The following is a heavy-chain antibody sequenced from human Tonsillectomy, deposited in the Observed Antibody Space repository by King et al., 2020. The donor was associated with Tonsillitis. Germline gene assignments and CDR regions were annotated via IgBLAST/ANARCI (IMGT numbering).Heavy chain of an antibody. Sequence: TLKESGPTLVKPTQTLTLTCTFSGFSLRTSGVGVGWIRQPPGKALEWLALIYWDDDKRYSPSLRSRLTITKDTPKNQVVLTMTNMDPVDTATYSCAHTGGQSLLGYWGPGTLVTVSS. CDR3: AHTGGQSLLGY. V-gene: IGHV2-5*02. J-gene: IGHJ4*02. CDR1: GFSLRTSGVG. CDR2: IYWDDDK. D-gene: IGHD2-15*01.